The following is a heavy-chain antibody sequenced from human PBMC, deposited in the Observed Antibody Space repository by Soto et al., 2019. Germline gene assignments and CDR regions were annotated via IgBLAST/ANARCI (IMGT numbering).Heavy chain of an antibody. Sequence: SETLSLTCTVSGGSISSGDYYWSWIRQPPGKGLEWIGYIYYSGSTYYNPSLKSRVTISVDTSKNQFSLKLSSVTAADTAVYYCARAGLVGARAFDYWGQGTLVTVSS. CDR3: ARAGLVGARAFDY. CDR2: IYYSGST. D-gene: IGHD1-26*01. J-gene: IGHJ4*02. V-gene: IGHV4-30-4*01. CDR1: GGSISSGDYY.